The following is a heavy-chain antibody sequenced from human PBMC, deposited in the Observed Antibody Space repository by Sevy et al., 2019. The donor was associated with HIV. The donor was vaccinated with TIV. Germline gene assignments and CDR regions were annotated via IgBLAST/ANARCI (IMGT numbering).Heavy chain of an antibody. V-gene: IGHV4-39*01. CDR1: GGSISSSSYY. CDR3: ARLRLLWFREFYGMDV. J-gene: IGHJ6*02. CDR2: IYYSGST. D-gene: IGHD3-10*01. Sequence: SETLSLTCTVSGGSISSSSYYWGWIRQPPGKGLEWIGSIYYSGSTYYNPSLESRVTISVDTSKNQFSLKLSSVTAADTAVYYCARLRLLWFREFYGMDVWGQGTTVTVSS.